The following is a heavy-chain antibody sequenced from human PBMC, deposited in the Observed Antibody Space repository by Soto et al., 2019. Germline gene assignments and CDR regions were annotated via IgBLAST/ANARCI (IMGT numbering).Heavy chain of an antibody. V-gene: IGHV3-23*01. CDR2: ISGSGGST. Sequence: GGSLRLSCAASGFTFSSYAMSWVRQAPGKGLEWVSAISGSGGSTYYADSVKGRFTISRDNSKNTLYLQMNSLRAEDTAVYYCAKARRVAATSLHYYYGMDVWGQGTTVTVSS. D-gene: IGHD2-15*01. CDR1: GFTFSSYA. J-gene: IGHJ6*02. CDR3: AKARRVAATSLHYYYGMDV.